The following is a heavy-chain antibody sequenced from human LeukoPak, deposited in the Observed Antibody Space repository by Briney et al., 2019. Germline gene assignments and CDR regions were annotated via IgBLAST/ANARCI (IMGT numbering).Heavy chain of an antibody. CDR1: GFSFSSCN. Sequence: GGSLRLSCAASGFSFSSCNMNWVRQTPGKGLEWVANIKQDGSEKYYVDSVKGRFTISRDNAKNSLYLQMNSLRAEDTALYYCASSTVEMATILDQDWGQGTLVTVSS. J-gene: IGHJ4*02. V-gene: IGHV3-7*01. CDR3: ASSTVEMATILDQD. D-gene: IGHD5-24*01. CDR2: IKQDGSEK.